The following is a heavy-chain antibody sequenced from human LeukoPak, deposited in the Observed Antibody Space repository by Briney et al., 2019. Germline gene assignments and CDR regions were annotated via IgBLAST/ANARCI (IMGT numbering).Heavy chain of an antibody. CDR2: IYYSGST. V-gene: IGHV4-59*01. Sequence: SETLSLTCTVSGGSISSYYWSWIRQPPGKGLEWIGYIYYSGSTNYNPSLKSRVTISVDTSKNQFSLKLSSVTAADTAAYYCARAHPSIPDFDYWGQGTLVTVSS. J-gene: IGHJ4*02. CDR3: ARAHPSIPDFDY. CDR1: GGSISSYY. D-gene: IGHD2-2*02.